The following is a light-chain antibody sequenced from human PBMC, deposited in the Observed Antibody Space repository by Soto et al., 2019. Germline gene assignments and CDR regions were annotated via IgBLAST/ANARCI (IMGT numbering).Light chain of an antibody. CDR3: QQYHTSPLT. Sequence: EIVMTQSPATLSVSPGERATLSCRASQSVSSNLAWYQQKPGQAPRRLIYGASIRATGIPDRFSGSGSGTDFTLTISRLEPEDFALYYCQQYHTSPLTFGQGTKVDI. J-gene: IGKJ1*01. CDR1: QSVSSN. CDR2: GAS. V-gene: IGKV3D-15*01.